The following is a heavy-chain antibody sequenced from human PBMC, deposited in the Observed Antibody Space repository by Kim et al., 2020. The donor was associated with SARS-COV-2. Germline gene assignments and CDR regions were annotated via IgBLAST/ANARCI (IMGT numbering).Heavy chain of an antibody. D-gene: IGHD6-19*01. CDR2: ISSSSSTI. J-gene: IGHJ4*02. CDR3: ARAKIPSQWLVIFADY. CDR1: GFTFSSYS. V-gene: IGHV3-48*04. Sequence: GGSLRLSCAASGFTFSSYSMNWVRQAPGKGLEWVSYISSSSSTIYYADSVKGRFTISRDNAKNSLYLQMNSLRAEDTAVYYCARAKIPSQWLVIFADYWGQGTLVTVSS.